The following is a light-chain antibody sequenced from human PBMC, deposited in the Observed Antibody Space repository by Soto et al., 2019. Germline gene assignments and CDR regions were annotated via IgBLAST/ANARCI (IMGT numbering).Light chain of an antibody. Sequence: EIVLTQSPGTLSLSPGERATLSCRASQSFSSTYLAWYQQKPGQAPRLLIYGASSRATGIPDRFSGIGSETDFTLTISRLEPEDFAVYDCQQYGISPITFGQGTRLEIK. CDR2: GAS. CDR1: QSFSSTY. CDR3: QQYGISPIT. V-gene: IGKV3-20*01. J-gene: IGKJ5*01.